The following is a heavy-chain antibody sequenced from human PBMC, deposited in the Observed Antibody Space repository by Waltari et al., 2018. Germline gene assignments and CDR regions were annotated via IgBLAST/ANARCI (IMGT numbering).Heavy chain of an antibody. CDR3: VRPAVAGTWVYDYGMDV. CDR2: IQQSGST. J-gene: IGHJ6*02. CDR1: GYSISSDYY. V-gene: IGHV4-38-2*01. Sequence: QVQLQESGPGLVKPSETLSLTCAVSGYSISSDYYWGWIRQPPGKGLEWIGSIQQSGSTYDNPSLESRGTISVDTSKNQFSRKLSSVTAADTAVYYCVRPAVAGTWVYDYGMDVWGQGTTVTVSS. D-gene: IGHD6-19*01.